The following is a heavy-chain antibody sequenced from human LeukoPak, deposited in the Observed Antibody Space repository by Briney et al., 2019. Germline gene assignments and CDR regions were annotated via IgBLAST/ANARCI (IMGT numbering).Heavy chain of an antibody. CDR1: GFTFSSYA. J-gene: IGHJ6*02. D-gene: IGHD3-10*01. CDR2: ISYDGSNK. CDR3: ARDMGDYYYYGMDV. V-gene: IGHV3-30-3*01. Sequence: GRSLRLSCAASGFTFSSYAMHWVRQAPGKGLEWVAVISYDGSNKYYADSVKGRFTISRDNSKNTLYLQMNSLRAEDTAVYYCARDMGDYYYYGMDVLGQGTTVTVSS.